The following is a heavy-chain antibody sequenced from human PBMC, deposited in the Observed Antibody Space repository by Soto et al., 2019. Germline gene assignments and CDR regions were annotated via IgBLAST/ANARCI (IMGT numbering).Heavy chain of an antibody. CDR3: ARAHVGSSWPVQDY. V-gene: IGHV3-66*01. CDR1: GFTVSSNY. J-gene: IGHJ4*02. Sequence: GGSLRLSCAASGFTVSSNYMSWVRQAPGKGLEWVSVIYSGGSTYYADSVKGRFTISRDNSKNTLYLQMNSLRAEDTAVYYCARAHVGSSWPVQDYWGQGTLVTVSS. D-gene: IGHD6-13*01. CDR2: IYSGGST.